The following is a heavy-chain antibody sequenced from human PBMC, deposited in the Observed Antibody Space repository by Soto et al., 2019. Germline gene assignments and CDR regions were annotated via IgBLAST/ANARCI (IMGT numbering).Heavy chain of an antibody. J-gene: IGHJ5*02. D-gene: IGHD1-26*01. Sequence: GGSLRLSCAASGFTFSSYWMHWVRQAPGKGLVWVSRINSDGSSTSYADSVKGRFTISRDNSKNTLYLQMNSLRAEDTAVYYCARVGGGSYFGWFDPWGRGTLVTVSS. CDR3: ARVGGGSYFGWFDP. CDR2: INSDGSST. V-gene: IGHV3-74*01. CDR1: GFTFSSYW.